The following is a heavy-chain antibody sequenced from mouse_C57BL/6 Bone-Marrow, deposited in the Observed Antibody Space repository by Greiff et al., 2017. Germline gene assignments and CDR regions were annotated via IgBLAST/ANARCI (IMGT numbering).Heavy chain of an antibody. CDR1: GYTFTSYW. Sequence: VQLQQPGAELVKPGASVKLSCKASGYTFTSYWMQWVKQRPGQGLEWIGEIDPSDSYTNYNQKFKGKATLTVETSSSTAYMQLSSLPSEDSAVYYCARDDGYFYWYFDVWGTGTTVTVSS. CDR2: IDPSDSYT. CDR3: ARDDGYFYWYFDV. V-gene: IGHV1-50*01. J-gene: IGHJ1*03. D-gene: IGHD2-3*01.